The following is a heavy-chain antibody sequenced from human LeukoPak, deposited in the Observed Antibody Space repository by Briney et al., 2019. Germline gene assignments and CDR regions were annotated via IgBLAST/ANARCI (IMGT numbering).Heavy chain of an antibody. J-gene: IGHJ6*02. V-gene: IGHV1-18*01. CDR3: ARKYGPTSNYYYAMDV. CDR1: GYTFSSYG. CDR2: ISTYDGNT. D-gene: IGHD3-10*01. Sequence: ASVKVSCKASGYTFSSYGISWVRQAPGQGLEWMGWISTYDGNTNYAQQFQDRVTMTTDTSTSTVYMEVRSLRSDDTAVYYCARKYGPTSNYYYAMDVWGQGTTVTVSS.